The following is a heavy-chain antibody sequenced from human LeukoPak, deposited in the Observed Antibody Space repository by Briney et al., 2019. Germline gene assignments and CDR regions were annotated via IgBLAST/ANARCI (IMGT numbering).Heavy chain of an antibody. Sequence: PGGSLRLSCAASGFTFSNYSMNWVRQAPGEGLEWVSVITGSDGSIYYADSVKGRFTMSRDNFKNTLYLQMNSLRAEDTAVYYCAKIGFDYSNYIDYWGQGTLVTVSS. V-gene: IGHV3-23*01. CDR1: GFTFSNYS. CDR3: AKIGFDYSNYIDY. CDR2: ITGSDGSI. J-gene: IGHJ4*02. D-gene: IGHD4-11*01.